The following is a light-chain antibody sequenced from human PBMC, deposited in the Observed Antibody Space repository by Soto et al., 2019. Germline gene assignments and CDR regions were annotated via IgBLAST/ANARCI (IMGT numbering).Light chain of an antibody. CDR1: SSVVGSDNL. V-gene: IGLV2-23*02. CDR3: CSYAGSITYV. Sequence: LNKPASGNGAPGQSIPIFCNGNSSVVGSDNLVSWYQQHPGKAPKFIIYEVSQRPAGVSYRFSGSKSGNTAYLTISGLQAEDEADYYCCSYAGSITYVFGTGTKVTVL. CDR2: EVS. J-gene: IGLJ1*01.